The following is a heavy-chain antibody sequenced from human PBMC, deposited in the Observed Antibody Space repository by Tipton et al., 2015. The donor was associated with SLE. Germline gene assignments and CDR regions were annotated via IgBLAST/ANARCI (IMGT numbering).Heavy chain of an antibody. Sequence: GLVKPSETLSLTCAVYGGSFSGYYWSWIRQPPGKGLEWIGEINHSGSTNYNPSLKSRVTISVDTSKNQVSLRLTSVTAADTAIYYCVRELDTFEVWGPGTLVTVSS. CDR1: GGSFSGYY. CDR3: VRELDTFEV. J-gene: IGHJ3*01. D-gene: IGHD4-23*01. CDR2: INHSGST. V-gene: IGHV4-34*01.